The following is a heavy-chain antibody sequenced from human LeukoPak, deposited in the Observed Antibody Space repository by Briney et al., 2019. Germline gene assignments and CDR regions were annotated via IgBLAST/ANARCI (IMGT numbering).Heavy chain of an antibody. CDR3: AKLMGDFDY. CDR2: IWYDGSNK. CDR1: GFTFSSYG. J-gene: IGHJ4*02. Sequence: GGSLRLSCAASGFTFSSYGMHWVRQAPGKGLEWVAVIWYDGSNKYYADSVKGRFTISRDNSKSTVYLQMDSLRAEDTAVYYCAKLMGDFDYWGQGTLVTVSS. D-gene: IGHD3-16*01. V-gene: IGHV3-30*02.